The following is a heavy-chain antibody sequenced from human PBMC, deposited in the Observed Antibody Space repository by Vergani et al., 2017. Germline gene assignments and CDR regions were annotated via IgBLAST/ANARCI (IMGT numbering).Heavy chain of an antibody. CDR3: ARDLLPNYDFWSGYSHAYYYYYGMDV. Sequence: EVQMVESGGGLVKPGGSLRLSCVASGITFSHYSMNWVRQAPGKGLEWVSSISGNNDDVYYADSVKGRFTISRDNAKNSLYLDMSSLRAEDTAVYYCARDLLPNYDFWSGYSHAYYYYYGMDVWGQGTTVTVSS. J-gene: IGHJ6*02. CDR2: ISGNNDDV. V-gene: IGHV3-21*01. D-gene: IGHD3-3*01. CDR1: GITFSHYS.